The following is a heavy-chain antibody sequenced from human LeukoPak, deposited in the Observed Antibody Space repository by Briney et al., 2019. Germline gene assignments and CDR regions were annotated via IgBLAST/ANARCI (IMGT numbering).Heavy chain of an antibody. D-gene: IGHD3-16*01. CDR1: GFTFSSYE. J-gene: IGHJ4*02. V-gene: IGHV3-48*03. CDR3: ARDASLAGDRVEY. CDR2: IGGSGSAT. Sequence: GGSLRLSCAASGFTFSSYEMSWVRQVPGKGLEWVSYIGGSGSATYYADSVKGRFTISRDNAKNSLYLQMISLRAEDTGVYYCARDASLAGDRVEYWGQGTLVTVSS.